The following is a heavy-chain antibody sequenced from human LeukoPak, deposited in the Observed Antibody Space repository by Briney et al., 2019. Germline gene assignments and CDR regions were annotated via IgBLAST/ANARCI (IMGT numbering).Heavy chain of an antibody. J-gene: IGHJ4*02. CDR1: GGTISSYY. D-gene: IGHD5-12*01. Sequence: SETLSPTCTVSGGTISSYYWSWIRQPPGKGLEWIGYIYYSGSTNYNPSLKSRVTISVDTSKNQFSLKLSSVTAADTAVYYCARGGHSGFDYWRRGTLVTVSS. V-gene: IGHV4-59*12. CDR2: IYYSGST. CDR3: ARGGHSGFDY.